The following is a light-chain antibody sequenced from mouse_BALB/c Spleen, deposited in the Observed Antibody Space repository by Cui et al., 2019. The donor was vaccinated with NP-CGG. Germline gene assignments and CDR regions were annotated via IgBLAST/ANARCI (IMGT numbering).Light chain of an antibody. CDR1: TGAVTTSNY. CDR3: ALWYSNHWV. V-gene: IGLV1*01. J-gene: IGLJ1*01. CDR2: GTN. Sequence: QAVVTQESALTTSPGKTVTLTCRSSTGAVTTSNYANWVQEKPDHLFTGLIGGTNNRAPGVPARFSGSLIGDKAALTITGVQTEDEAIYFCALWYSNHWVFGGGTKLTVL.